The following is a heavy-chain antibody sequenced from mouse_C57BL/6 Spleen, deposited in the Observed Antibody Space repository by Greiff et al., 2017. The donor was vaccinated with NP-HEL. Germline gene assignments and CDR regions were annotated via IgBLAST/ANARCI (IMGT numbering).Heavy chain of an antibody. CDR3: TLYGSTYFDY. V-gene: IGHV14-1*01. CDR2: IDPEDGDT. Sequence: EVQLQQSGAELVRPGASVKLSCTASGFNIKDYYMHWVKQRPEQGLEWIGRIDPEDGDTEYAPKFKGKATMTADTSSNTAYMQLRSLTSEDTAVYFCTLYGSTYFDYWGQGTTLTVSS. CDR1: GFNIKDYY. J-gene: IGHJ2*01. D-gene: IGHD1-1*01.